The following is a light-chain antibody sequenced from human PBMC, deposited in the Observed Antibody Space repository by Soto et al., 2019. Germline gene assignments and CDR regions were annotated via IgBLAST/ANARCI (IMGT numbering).Light chain of an antibody. CDR3: SSYTISSTWV. J-gene: IGLJ3*02. CDR1: SSDVGTYNY. V-gene: IGLV2-14*01. Sequence: QSALTQPASVSGSPGQSITISCTGTSSDVGTYNYVSWYQQHPGKAPKLMIYEVSNRPSGVSNRCSGSKSGNTASLTISGLQAEDEADYYCSSYTISSTWVFGGGTKLTVL. CDR2: EVS.